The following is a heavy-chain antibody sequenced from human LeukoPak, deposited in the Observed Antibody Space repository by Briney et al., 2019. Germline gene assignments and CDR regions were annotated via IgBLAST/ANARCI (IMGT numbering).Heavy chain of an antibody. D-gene: IGHD1-26*01. J-gene: IGHJ4*02. CDR2: INPNSGGT. Sequence: GASVKVSCKASGYTFTGYYMHRVRQAPGQGLEWMGWINPNSGGTNYAQKFQGRVTMTRDTSISTAYMELSRLRPDDTAVYYCARTVVGPPPFDYWGQGTLVIVSS. CDR3: ARTVVGPPPFDY. CDR1: GYTFTGYY. V-gene: IGHV1-2*02.